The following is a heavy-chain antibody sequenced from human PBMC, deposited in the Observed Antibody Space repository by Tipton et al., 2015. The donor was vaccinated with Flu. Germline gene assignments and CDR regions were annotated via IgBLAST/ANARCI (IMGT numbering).Heavy chain of an antibody. J-gene: IGHJ4*02. CDR3: ARHTGDSVRGLIDY. Sequence: LRLSCSVSGDSIGSRYFWGWIRQPPGKGLEWIGNVHQTGSTYYNPSLRSRVTITVDRPKNHFSLRLTSVTAADTAVYYCARHTGDSVRGLIDYWGQGTLVTVSS. CDR2: VHQTGST. CDR1: GDSIGSRYF. D-gene: IGHD3-10*02. V-gene: IGHV4-38-2*01.